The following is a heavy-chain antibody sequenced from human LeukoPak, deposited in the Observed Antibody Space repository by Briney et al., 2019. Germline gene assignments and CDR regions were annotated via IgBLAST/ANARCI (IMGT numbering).Heavy chain of an antibody. V-gene: IGHV4-59*01. CDR3: ARSTIPFDRNWFDP. J-gene: IGHJ5*02. CDR2: IYYSGST. D-gene: IGHD3-9*01. CDR1: GRPINNYY. Sequence: SETLSLTCTVSGRPINNYYWSWIRQPPGKGLEWIGYIYYSGSTNYNPSLKSRVTISVDTSKNQFSLKLSSVTAADTAVYYCARSTIPFDRNWFDPWGQGTLVTVPS.